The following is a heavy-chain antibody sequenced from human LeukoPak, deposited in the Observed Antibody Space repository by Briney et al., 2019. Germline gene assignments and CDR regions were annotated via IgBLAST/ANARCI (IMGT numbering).Heavy chain of an antibody. D-gene: IGHD6-13*01. CDR1: GFTFSSYA. J-gene: IGHJ4*02. V-gene: IGHV3-23*01. CDR2: ISGSGGST. CDR3: ARARGYSSSWYPSLDY. Sequence: GGSPRLSCAASGFTFSSYAMSWVRQAPGKGLEWVSTISGSGGSTYYADSVKGRFTISRDNSKNTLYLQMNSLRAEDTAVYYCARARGYSSSWYPSLDYWGQGTLVTVSS.